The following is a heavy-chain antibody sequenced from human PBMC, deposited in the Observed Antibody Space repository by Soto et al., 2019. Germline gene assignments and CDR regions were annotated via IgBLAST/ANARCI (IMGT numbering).Heavy chain of an antibody. CDR3: ARAVRDCSSTSCSSPRIDY. D-gene: IGHD2-2*01. V-gene: IGHV1-46*01. CDR2: INPSGGST. J-gene: IGHJ4*02. Sequence: GASVKVSCKASGYTFTIYYMHWVRQAPGQGLEWMGIINPSGGSTSYAQKFQGRVTMTRDTSTSTVYMELSSLRSEDTAVYYCARAVRDCSSTSCSSPRIDYWGQGTLVTVSS. CDR1: GYTFTIYY.